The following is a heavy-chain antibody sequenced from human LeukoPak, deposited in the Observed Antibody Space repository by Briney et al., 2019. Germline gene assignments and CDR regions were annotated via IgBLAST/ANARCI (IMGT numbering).Heavy chain of an antibody. D-gene: IGHD2-2*01. J-gene: IGHJ4*02. Sequence: PGGSLRLYCAASKFTFSSYEMNWDRQAPGKGLKRISYIGVSGSTMYYAESVKGRFTISRDNAKTSLYLQMNSLRAEDTAVYYCARERYCSSTSCPHGDLDYWGQGTLVSVSS. CDR2: IGVSGSTM. CDR1: KFTFSSYE. CDR3: ARERYCSSTSCPHGDLDY. V-gene: IGHV3-48*03.